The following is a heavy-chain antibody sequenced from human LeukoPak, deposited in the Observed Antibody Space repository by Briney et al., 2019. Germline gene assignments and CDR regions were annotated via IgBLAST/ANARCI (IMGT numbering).Heavy chain of an antibody. Sequence: GQSLKISCKGSGYRFTSFWIGWVRQMIWKGLYWMRIICPGNSDTRYSPSFQGQVTISADKSISTAYLQWSSLKASDTAMYYCARHGMGASSGRYYYYGMDVWGQGTTVTVSS. D-gene: IGHD6-19*01. CDR1: GYRFTSFW. CDR2: ICPGNSDT. V-gene: IGHV5-51*01. J-gene: IGHJ6*02. CDR3: ARHGMGASSGRYYYYGMDV.